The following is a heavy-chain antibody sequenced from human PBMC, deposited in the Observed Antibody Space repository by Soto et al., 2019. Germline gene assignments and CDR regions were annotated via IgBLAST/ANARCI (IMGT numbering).Heavy chain of an antibody. D-gene: IGHD6-13*01. Sequence: ASVKVSCNASGYTFIDYYMHWVRQVPGQGLGWMGWFYLNSGCTCYAQKGQGRVTTTRDTSTSTPYRELSGLRSDDTAGYFCARDEAFRTYSSNWYLHYWGQGTLVTVSS. V-gene: IGHV1-2*02. CDR2: FYLNSGCT. CDR3: ARDEAFRTYSSNWYLHY. CDR1: GYTFIDYY. J-gene: IGHJ4*02.